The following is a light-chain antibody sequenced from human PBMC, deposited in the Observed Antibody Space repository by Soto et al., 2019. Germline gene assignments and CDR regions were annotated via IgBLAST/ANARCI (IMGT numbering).Light chain of an antibody. J-gene: IGKJ3*01. Sequence: DIQMTQSPSPLSASVGDRVYITCRTSQSFSSYLNWYQAKPGKAPKLLIYDASSLESGVPSRFSGSGSGTDFTLTISSLQPEDSATYYCQQSYSTPPFTFGPGTRVDI. CDR2: DAS. V-gene: IGKV1-39*01. CDR3: QQSYSTPPFT. CDR1: QSFSSY.